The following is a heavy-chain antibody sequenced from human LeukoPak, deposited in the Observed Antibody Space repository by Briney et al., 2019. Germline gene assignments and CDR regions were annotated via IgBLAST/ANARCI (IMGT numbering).Heavy chain of an antibody. D-gene: IGHD6-19*01. V-gene: IGHV3-23*01. CDR3: AKYSSSGWPAHYYYYGMDV. J-gene: IGHJ6*02. Sequence: GSLRLSCAASGFTFSSYAMSWVRQAPGKGLEWVSAISGSGGSTYYADSVKGRFTISRDNSKNTLYLQMNSLRAEDTAVYYCAKYSSSGWPAHYYYYGMDVWGQGTTVTVSS. CDR1: GFTFSSYA. CDR2: ISGSGGST.